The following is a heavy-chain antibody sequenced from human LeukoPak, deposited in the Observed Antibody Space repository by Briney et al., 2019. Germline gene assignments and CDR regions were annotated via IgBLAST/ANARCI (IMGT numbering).Heavy chain of an antibody. V-gene: IGHV1-18*01. J-gene: IGHJ4*02. D-gene: IGHD3-10*01. CDR2: ISAYNGNT. CDR1: GYTFTSYG. CDR3: ARDNRRFRDKPFDY. Sequence: ASVKVSCKASGYTFTSYGISWVRQAPGQGLEWMGWISAYNGNTNYAQKLQGRVTMTTDTSTSTAYMELRSLRSEDTAVYYCARDNRRFRDKPFDYWGQGTLVTVSS.